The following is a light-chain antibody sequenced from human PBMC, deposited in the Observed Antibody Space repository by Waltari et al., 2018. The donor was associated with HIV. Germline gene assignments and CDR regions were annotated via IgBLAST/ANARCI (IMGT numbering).Light chain of an antibody. V-gene: IGKV1-33*01. CDR2: DAS. CDR3: QQYDNPLLT. Sequence: DIQMTQSPSSLSASVGDRVTITCQASQDMSTYLNWYQQKPGKAPKLLIYDASNLETGVPSRFSGSGSGTDFTFTISSLQPEDIATYYCQQYDNPLLTFGGGTKVEIK. CDR1: QDMSTY. J-gene: IGKJ4*01.